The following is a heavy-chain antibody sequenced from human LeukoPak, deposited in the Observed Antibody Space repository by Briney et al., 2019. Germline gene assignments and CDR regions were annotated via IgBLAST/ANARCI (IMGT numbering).Heavy chain of an antibody. CDR1: GGSISRNNHF. CDR2: IYYSGST. J-gene: IGHJ4*02. D-gene: IGHD3-9*01. CDR3: ARRGYDILTGYPYFFDY. Sequence: SETLSLTCSVSGGSISRNNHFWGWIRQSPVKGLEWIGSIYYSGSTYYNPSLKSRVTISVDTSKSQFSLKLSSATAADTAVYYCARRGYDILTGYPYFFDYWGQGILVTVSS. V-gene: IGHV4-39*01.